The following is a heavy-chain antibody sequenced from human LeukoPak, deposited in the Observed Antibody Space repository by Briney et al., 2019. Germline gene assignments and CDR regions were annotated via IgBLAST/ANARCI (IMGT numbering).Heavy chain of an antibody. CDR2: IKQDGSEK. Sequence: GGSLRLSXVASGFTFSNYWMNWVRQAPGKGLEWVANIKQDGSEKYYVDSVKGRFTISRDNAKNSLYLQMNSLRAEDTAVYYCARDAAYCGGDCCYFDYWGQGTLVTAPS. J-gene: IGHJ4*02. V-gene: IGHV3-7*01. D-gene: IGHD2-21*01. CDR1: GFTFSNYW. CDR3: ARDAAYCGGDCCYFDY.